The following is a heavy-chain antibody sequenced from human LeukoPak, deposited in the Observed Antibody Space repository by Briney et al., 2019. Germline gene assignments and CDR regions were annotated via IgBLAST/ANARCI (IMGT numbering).Heavy chain of an antibody. J-gene: IGHJ4*02. D-gene: IGHD3-22*01. CDR3: AKDHYYDSSGYSAY. CDR1: GFTFSSYA. CDR2: ISYDGSNK. Sequence: GGSLRLSCAASGFTFSSYAMHWVRQAPGKGLEWVAVISYDGSNKYYADSVKGRFTISRDNSKNTLYLQMNSLRAEDTAVYYCAKDHYYDSSGYSAYWGQGTLVTVSS. V-gene: IGHV3-30-3*01.